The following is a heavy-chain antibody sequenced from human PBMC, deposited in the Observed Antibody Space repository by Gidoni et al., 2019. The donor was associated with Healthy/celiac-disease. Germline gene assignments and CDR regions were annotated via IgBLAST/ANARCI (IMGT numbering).Heavy chain of an antibody. D-gene: IGHD6-13*01. CDR3: ARGDDSSSWNWFDP. CDR2: IYYSGST. V-gene: IGHV4-59*01. Sequence: PGKGLEWIGYIYYSGSTNYNPSLKSRVTISVDTSKNQFSLKLSSVTAADTAVYYCARGDDSSSWNWFDPWGQGTLVTVSS. J-gene: IGHJ5*02.